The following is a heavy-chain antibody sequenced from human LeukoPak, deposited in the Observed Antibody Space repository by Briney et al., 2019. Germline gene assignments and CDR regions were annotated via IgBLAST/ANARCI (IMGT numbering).Heavy chain of an antibody. Sequence: GRSLRLSCIASGLTFSDSGMSWVRQAPGKGLVWVSRINFDGSSTNYADSVKGRFTISRDNAKNTLYLQMNSLRAEDTAVYYCAKGPTLYASGTYTYFHYWGQGTLVTVSS. J-gene: IGHJ4*02. CDR2: INFDGSST. V-gene: IGHV3-74*01. D-gene: IGHD3-10*01. CDR1: GLTFSDSG. CDR3: AKGPTLYASGTYTYFHY.